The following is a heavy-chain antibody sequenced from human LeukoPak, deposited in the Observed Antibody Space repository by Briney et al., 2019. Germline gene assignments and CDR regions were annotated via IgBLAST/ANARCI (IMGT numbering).Heavy chain of an antibody. CDR1: GGSFSGYY. V-gene: IGHV4-34*01. CDR3: ARRLRWRRSAFDI. J-gene: IGHJ3*02. Sequence: PSETLSLTCAVYGGSFSGYYWSWIRQPPGKGLEWIGEINHSGSTNYNPSLKSRVTISVDTSKNQFSLKLSSVTAADTAVYYCARRLRWRRSAFDIWGQGTMVTVSS. CDR2: INHSGST. D-gene: IGHD4-23*01.